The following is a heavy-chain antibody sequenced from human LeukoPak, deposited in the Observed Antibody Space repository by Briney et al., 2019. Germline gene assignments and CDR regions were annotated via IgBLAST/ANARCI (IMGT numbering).Heavy chain of an antibody. Sequence: AGGSLRLSCAASGFTFSSYGMHWVRQAPGKGLEWVAVIWYDGSNKYYADSVKGRFTISRDNSKNTLYLQMNSLRAEDTAVYYCARDVGVGAIDYWGQGTLVTVSS. CDR2: IWYDGSNK. CDR1: GFTFSSYG. J-gene: IGHJ4*02. V-gene: IGHV3-33*08. D-gene: IGHD1-26*01. CDR3: ARDVGVGAIDY.